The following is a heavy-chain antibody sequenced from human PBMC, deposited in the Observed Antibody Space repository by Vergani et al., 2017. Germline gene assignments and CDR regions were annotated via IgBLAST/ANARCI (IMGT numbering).Heavy chain of an antibody. J-gene: IGHJ4*02. CDR3: ARASVVAATYYFDY. D-gene: IGHD2-15*01. CDR1: TFTFSSYA. CDR2: ISGSGGST. Sequence: VQLVESGGGVVQPGRSLRLSCAASTFTFSSYAMSWVRQAPGKGLEWVSAISGSGGSTYYADSVKGRFTISRDNSKNTLYLQMNSLRAEDTAVYYCARASVVAATYYFDYWGQGTLVTVSS. V-gene: IGHV3-23*04.